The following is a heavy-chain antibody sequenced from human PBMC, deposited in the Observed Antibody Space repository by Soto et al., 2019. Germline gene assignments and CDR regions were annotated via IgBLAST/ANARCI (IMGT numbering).Heavy chain of an antibody. CDR2: IYPGDSNT. J-gene: IGHJ6*02. CDR1: GYSFTSYW. V-gene: IGHV5-51*01. D-gene: IGHD3-3*01. CDR3: ARHAYDFWSGHPNPRYYYGMDV. Sequence: PGESLKISGKGSGYSFTSYWIGWVRQMPGKGLEWMGIIYPGDSNTRYSPSLQGQVTISVDKSISTAYLQWSSLKATDTAMYYCARHAYDFWSGHPNPRYYYGMDVWGQGTTVTVSS.